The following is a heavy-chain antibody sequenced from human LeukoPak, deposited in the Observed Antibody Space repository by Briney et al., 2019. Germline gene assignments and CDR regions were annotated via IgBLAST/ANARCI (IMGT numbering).Heavy chain of an antibody. V-gene: IGHV3-30*18. CDR2: ISYDGSNE. J-gene: IGHJ4*02. CDR3: AKEGYYGSGSFPDY. CDR1: GFPFNSYC. D-gene: IGHD3-10*01. Sequence: GRSLRLSFAASGFPFNSYCLHWVRPAPGEGLEGVAVISYDGSNEYYADSVKGRFTISRDNSRNTMDLQMNSLRAEDTAVYYCAKEGYYGSGSFPDYWGQGTLVTVSS.